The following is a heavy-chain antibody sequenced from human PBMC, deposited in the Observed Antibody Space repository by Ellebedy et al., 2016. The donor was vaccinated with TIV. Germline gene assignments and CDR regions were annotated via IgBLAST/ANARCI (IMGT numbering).Heavy chain of an antibody. V-gene: IGHV3-48*04. CDR2: ISSAGGTI. CDR1: GFSFSGHS. D-gene: IGHD3-22*01. Sequence: GESLKISCVSSGFSFSGHSMNWVRQAPGKGLEWVSYISSAGGTIYHADAVKGRFSTHRDNIRRSLDLQMTRLRAEDTAVYYCVRGTGSGYSYSLDSWGQGTLVTVSS. CDR3: VRGTGSGYSYSLDS. J-gene: IGHJ4*02.